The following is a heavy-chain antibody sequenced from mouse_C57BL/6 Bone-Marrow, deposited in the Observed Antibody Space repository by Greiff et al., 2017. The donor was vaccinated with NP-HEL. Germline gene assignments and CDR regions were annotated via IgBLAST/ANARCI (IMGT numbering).Heavy chain of an antibody. CDR2: IDPEDGDT. V-gene: IGHV14-1*01. CDR1: GFNIKDYY. Sequence: VQLQQSGAELVRPGASVKLSCTASGFNIKDYYMHWVKQRPEQGLEWIGRIDPEDGDTEYAPKFQGKATMTADTSSNTAYLQLSSLTSEDTAVYYCTLYYSNYVVFAYWGQGTLVTVSA. CDR3: TLYYSNYVVFAY. D-gene: IGHD2-5*01. J-gene: IGHJ3*01.